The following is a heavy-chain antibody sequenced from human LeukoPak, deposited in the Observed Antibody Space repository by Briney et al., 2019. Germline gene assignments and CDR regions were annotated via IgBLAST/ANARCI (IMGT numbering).Heavy chain of an antibody. CDR3: ARGQWELPNWFDP. CDR2: IYYSGST. CDR1: GGSINGGSYY. D-gene: IGHD1-26*01. Sequence: SETLSLTCSVSGGSINGGSYYWSWIRQPPGKGLEWIGYIYYSGSTYYNPSLKSRVTISVDTSKNQFSLKLSSVTAADTAVYYCARGQWELPNWFDPWGQGTLVTVSS. V-gene: IGHV4-30-4*08. J-gene: IGHJ5*02.